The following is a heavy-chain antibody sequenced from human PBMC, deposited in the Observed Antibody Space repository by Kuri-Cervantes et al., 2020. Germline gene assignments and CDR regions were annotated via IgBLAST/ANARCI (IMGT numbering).Heavy chain of an antibody. CDR1: GFTFSSFW. CDR2: INSDGSTT. V-gene: IGHV3-74*01. D-gene: IGHD1-26*01. Sequence: GGSLRLSCAASGFTFSSFWMHWVRQAPGKGLVWVSRINSDGSTTNYADSMKGRFTITRDNAKNTMYLQMNSLRAEDTAVYYCARGRWELLYYGMDVWGQGTTVTVSS. CDR3: ARGRWELLYYGMDV. J-gene: IGHJ6*02.